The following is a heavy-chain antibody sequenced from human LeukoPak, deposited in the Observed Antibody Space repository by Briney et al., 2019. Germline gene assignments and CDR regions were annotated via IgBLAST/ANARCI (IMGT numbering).Heavy chain of an antibody. J-gene: IGHJ6*02. CDR1: GGSISSSSYY. CDR3: ARGRVYGMDV. Sequence: SETLSLTCTVSGGSISSSSYYWGWIRQPPGKGLEWIGSIYYSGSTYYNPSLKSRVTISVDTSKNQFSLKLRSVTAADTAVYYCARGRVYGMDVWGQGITVTVS. D-gene: IGHD3-10*01. V-gene: IGHV4-39*07. CDR2: IYYSGST.